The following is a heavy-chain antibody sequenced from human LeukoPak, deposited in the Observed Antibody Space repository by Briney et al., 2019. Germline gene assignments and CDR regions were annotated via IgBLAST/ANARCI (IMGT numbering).Heavy chain of an antibody. J-gene: IGHJ4*02. D-gene: IGHD3-22*01. CDR1: GFTFSDYY. CDR2: ISSSSSTI. Sequence: PGGSLRLSCAASGFTFSDYYMSWIRQAPGKGLEGVSYISSSSSTIYYADSVKGRFTISRDNAKNSLYLQMNSLRAEDTAVYYCARVELHYDSEKSVDYWGQGTLVTVSS. V-gene: IGHV3-11*04. CDR3: ARVELHYDSEKSVDY.